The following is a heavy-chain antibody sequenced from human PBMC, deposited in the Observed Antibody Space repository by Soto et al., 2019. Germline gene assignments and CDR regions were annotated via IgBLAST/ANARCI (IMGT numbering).Heavy chain of an antibody. D-gene: IGHD3-3*01. CDR1: GFTFSSYA. CDR2: ISYDGSNK. CDR3: ARDKRDLRFLELSSYLDY. V-gene: IGHV3-30-3*01. Sequence: GGSLRLSCAASGFTFSSYAMHWVRQAPGKGLEWVAVISYDGSNKYYADSVKGRFTISRDNSKNTLYLQLNSLRAEDTAVYYCARDKRDLRFLELSSYLDYWGQGT. J-gene: IGHJ4*02.